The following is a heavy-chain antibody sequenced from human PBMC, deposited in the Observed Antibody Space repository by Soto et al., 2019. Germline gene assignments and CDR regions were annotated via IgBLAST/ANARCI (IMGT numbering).Heavy chain of an antibody. D-gene: IGHD3-22*01. CDR1: GFTFSSYW. Sequence: VQLVESGGGLVQPGGSLRLSCAASGFTFSSYWMHWVRQAPGKGLVWVSRINSDGSSTSYADSVKGRFTISRDNAKNTLYLQMNSLRAEDTAVYYCARMDYYDSSGYPENYYYYGMDVWGQGTTVTVSS. CDR3: ARMDYYDSSGYPENYYYYGMDV. V-gene: IGHV3-74*01. CDR2: INSDGSST. J-gene: IGHJ6*02.